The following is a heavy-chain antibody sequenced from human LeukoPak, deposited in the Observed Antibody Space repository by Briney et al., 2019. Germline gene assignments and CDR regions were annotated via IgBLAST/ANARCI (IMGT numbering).Heavy chain of an antibody. CDR1: GYTFTSYG. V-gene: IGHV1-18*01. J-gene: IGHJ3*02. CDR2: ISAYNGST. Sequence: ASVKVSCKASGYTFTSYGISWVRQAPGQGLEWMGWISAYNGSTNYAQKLQGRVTMTTDTSTSTAYMELRSLRSDDTAVYYCARDPDRVGEFPITDAFDIWGQGTMVTVSS. D-gene: IGHD3-10*01. CDR3: ARDPDRVGEFPITDAFDI.